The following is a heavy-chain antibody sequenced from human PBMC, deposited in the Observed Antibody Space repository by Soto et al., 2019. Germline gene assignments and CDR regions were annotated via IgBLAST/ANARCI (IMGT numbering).Heavy chain of an antibody. CDR2: ISGSGGST. CDR1: GFTFSSYA. J-gene: IGHJ4*02. Sequence: EVQLLESGGGLVQPGGSLRLSCAASGFTFSSYAMSWVRQAPGKGLEWVSAISGSGGSTYYADSVKGRFTISRDNSKNTLYLQMNSLRAEDTAVYYCAKEKGGGYRYFDWLFEPRGHFDYWGQGTLVTVSS. V-gene: IGHV3-23*01. D-gene: IGHD3-9*01. CDR3: AKEKGGGYRYFDWLFEPRGHFDY.